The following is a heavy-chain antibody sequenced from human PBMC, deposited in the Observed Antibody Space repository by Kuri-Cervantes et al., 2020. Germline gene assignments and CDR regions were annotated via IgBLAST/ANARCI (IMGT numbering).Heavy chain of an antibody. CDR1: GGSFSGYY. Sequence: GSLRLSCAVYGGSFSGYYWSWIRQPPGKGLEWIGEINHSRSTNYNPSLKSRVTISVDTSKNQFSLKLSSVTAADMAVYYCARGRDDAFDIWGQGTMVTVSS. CDR2: INHSRST. J-gene: IGHJ3*02. CDR3: ARGRDDAFDI. V-gene: IGHV4-34*01.